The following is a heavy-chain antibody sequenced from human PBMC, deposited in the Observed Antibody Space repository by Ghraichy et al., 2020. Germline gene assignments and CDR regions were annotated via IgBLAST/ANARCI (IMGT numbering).Heavy chain of an antibody. J-gene: IGHJ4*02. Sequence: GGSLRLSCAATGFTFSTYVMHWVRQAPGQGLEFVSGININGGSEHYGDSVKGRFIISRDNSKNTLWLQMGSLRAEDMAVYYCAREGYSSGRAPALDFWGQGALVIVSS. CDR3: AREGYSSGRAPALDF. CDR1: GFTFSTYV. CDR2: ININGGSE. V-gene: IGHV3-64*02. D-gene: IGHD2-15*01.